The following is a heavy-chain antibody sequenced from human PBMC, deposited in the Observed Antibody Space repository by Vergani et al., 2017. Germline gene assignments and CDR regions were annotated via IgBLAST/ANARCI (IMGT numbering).Heavy chain of an antibody. D-gene: IGHD6-13*01. J-gene: IGHJ4*02. CDR1: GFTFSSYG. Sequence: QVQLVESGGGVVQPGRSLRLSCAASGFTFSSYGMHWVRQAPGKGLEWVAVISYDGSNKYYADSVKGRFTISRDNSKNTLYLQMNSLRAEDTAVYYCAKDGIAAAGYHRYYFDYWGQGTLVTVSS. V-gene: IGHV3-30*18. CDR2: ISYDGSNK. CDR3: AKDGIAAAGYHRYYFDY.